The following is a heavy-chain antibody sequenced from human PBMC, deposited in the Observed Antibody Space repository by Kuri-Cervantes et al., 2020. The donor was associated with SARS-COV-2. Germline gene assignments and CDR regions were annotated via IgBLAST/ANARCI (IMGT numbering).Heavy chain of an antibody. CDR1: GYTFTSYD. V-gene: IGHV1-8*03. CDR2: MNPNSGNT. D-gene: IGHD2-2*01. Sequence: ASVKVSCKAAGYTFTSYDINWVRQATGQGLEWMGWMNPNSGNTGYAQKFQGRVTITRNTSISTAYMELSSLRSEDTAVYYCARGGVVPEVSFDYWGQGTLVTVSS. J-gene: IGHJ4*02. CDR3: ARGGVVPEVSFDY.